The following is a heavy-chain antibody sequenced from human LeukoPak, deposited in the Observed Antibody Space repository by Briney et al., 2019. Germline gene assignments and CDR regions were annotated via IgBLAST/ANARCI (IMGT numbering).Heavy chain of an antibody. CDR1: EFTFSNYV. CDR3: AGRHCSGGGCYFAGADPFDY. D-gene: IGHD2-15*01. Sequence: GGSLRLSCAASEFTFSNYVLHWVRQAPGKGLQWVAVISYDGNTIHYADSVKGRFIISRDTSKNTLYLQMNSLRAEDTAVYFCAGRHCSGGGCYFAGADPFDYWGQGTLVTVSS. CDR2: ISYDGNTI. J-gene: IGHJ4*02. V-gene: IGHV3-30-3*01.